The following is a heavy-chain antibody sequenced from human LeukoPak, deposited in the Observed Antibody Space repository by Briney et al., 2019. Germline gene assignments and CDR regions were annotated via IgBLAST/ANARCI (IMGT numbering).Heavy chain of an antibody. CDR2: INPNSGGT. D-gene: IGHD5-24*01. Sequence: GASVKVSCKASGYTFTGYYMNWVRQAPAQGLEWMGRINPNSGGTNYAQKFQGRVTMTRDTSISTAYMELSRLRSDDTAVYYCARVGDRLNDAFDIWGQGTMVTVSS. V-gene: IGHV1-2*06. J-gene: IGHJ3*02. CDR3: ARVGDRLNDAFDI. CDR1: GYTFTGYY.